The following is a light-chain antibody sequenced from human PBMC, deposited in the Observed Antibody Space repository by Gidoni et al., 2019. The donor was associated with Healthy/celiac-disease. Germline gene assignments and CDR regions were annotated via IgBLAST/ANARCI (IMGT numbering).Light chain of an antibody. CDR2: GKN. CDR1: SLRSYY. J-gene: IGLJ2*01. CDR3: NSRDSSGNPYVV. Sequence: SSELTQDPAVSVALGQTVRITCQGDSLRSYYASWYQQKPGQAPVLFIYGKNNRPSGSPDRFSGSSSGNTASLTITGAQAEDEADYYCNSRDSSGNPYVVFGGGTKLTVL. V-gene: IGLV3-19*01.